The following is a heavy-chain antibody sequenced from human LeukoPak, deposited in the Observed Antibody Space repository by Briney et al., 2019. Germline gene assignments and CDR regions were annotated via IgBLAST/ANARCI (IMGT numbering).Heavy chain of an antibody. CDR2: ISSSSSYI. Sequence: GGSLRLSCAASGFTFSSYSMNWVRQAPGKGLEWVSSISSSSSYIYYADSVKGRFTISRDNAENSLYLQMNSLRAEDTAVYYCARIYDSSGYVDYWGQGTLVTVSS. V-gene: IGHV3-21*01. J-gene: IGHJ4*02. CDR1: GFTFSSYS. D-gene: IGHD3-22*01. CDR3: ARIYDSSGYVDY.